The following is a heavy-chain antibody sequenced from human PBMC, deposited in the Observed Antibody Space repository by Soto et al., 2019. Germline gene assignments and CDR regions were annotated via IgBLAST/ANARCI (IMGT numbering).Heavy chain of an antibody. CDR2: ISGSGGSA. CDR3: AKHPRDYASGSPDVFYI. Sequence: PGGSLSLSCAASGFTFSSFPWSWVRQAPGKGLEWVSTISGSGGSAYYADSVRGRFTISRDNSKNTLYLQMNSLRAEDTAVYFCAKHPRDYASGSPDVFYIWGQGTMVTVS. V-gene: IGHV3-23*01. J-gene: IGHJ3*02. D-gene: IGHD3-10*01. CDR1: GFTFSSFP.